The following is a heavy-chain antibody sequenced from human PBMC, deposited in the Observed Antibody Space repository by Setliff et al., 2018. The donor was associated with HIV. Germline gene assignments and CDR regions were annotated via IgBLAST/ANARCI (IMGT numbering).Heavy chain of an antibody. V-gene: IGHV1-2*02. CDR1: VHTFTGYY. J-gene: IGHJ4*02. CDR3: ARWAPYGSERHRWNY. Sequence: ASVKVSSKASVHTFTGYYIHWVRQAPGQALEWMGWINPNSGGTNYAQKFQGRVTMTRDTSISTDYMALSRLRSDDTAVYSCARWAPYGSERHRWNYWGQGTLVTVSS. D-gene: IGHD3-10*01. CDR2: INPNSGGT.